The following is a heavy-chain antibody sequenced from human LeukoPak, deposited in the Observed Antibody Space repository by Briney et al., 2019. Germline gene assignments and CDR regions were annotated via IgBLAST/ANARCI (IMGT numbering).Heavy chain of an antibody. CDR1: GFTFSSYE. Sequence: GGSLRLSCAASGFTFSSYEMNWVRQAPGKGLEWVSYISSSGSTIYYTDSVKGRFTISRDNAKNSLYLQMNSLRAEDTAVYYCARDTTIHCGGDCYSGTFDYWGQGTLVTVSS. CDR3: ARDTTIHCGGDCYSGTFDY. J-gene: IGHJ4*02. CDR2: ISSSGSTI. D-gene: IGHD2-21*02. V-gene: IGHV3-48*03.